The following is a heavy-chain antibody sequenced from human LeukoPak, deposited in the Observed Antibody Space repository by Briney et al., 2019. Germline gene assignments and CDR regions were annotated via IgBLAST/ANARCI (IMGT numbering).Heavy chain of an antibody. CDR3: ARVVVVTSTIDY. CDR2: TYYSGNA. Sequence: SETLSLTCAVSGGSITSGAHSWSWIRRPPGKGLEWIGYTYYSGNAYYNPSLKSRTSISVDTSKNQFSLNLNSVTAADTAVYYCARVVVVTSTIDYWGQGTLVTVSS. D-gene: IGHD2-21*02. CDR1: GGSITSGAHS. V-gene: IGHV4-30-4*07. J-gene: IGHJ4*02.